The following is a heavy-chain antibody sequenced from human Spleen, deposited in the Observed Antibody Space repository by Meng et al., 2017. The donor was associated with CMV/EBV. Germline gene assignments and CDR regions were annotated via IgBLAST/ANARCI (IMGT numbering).Heavy chain of an antibody. CDR3: ARASYNWNDLNWFDP. J-gene: IGHJ5*02. CDR1: GGSVSSGSYY. CDR2: IYYSGST. D-gene: IGHD1-1*01. Sequence: GSLRLSCTVSGGSVSSGSYYWSWIRQPPGKGLEWIGSIYYSGSTYYNPSLKSRVTISVDTSKNQFSLKLSSVTAADTAVYYCARASYNWNDLNWFDPWGQGTLVTVSS. V-gene: IGHV4-39*07.